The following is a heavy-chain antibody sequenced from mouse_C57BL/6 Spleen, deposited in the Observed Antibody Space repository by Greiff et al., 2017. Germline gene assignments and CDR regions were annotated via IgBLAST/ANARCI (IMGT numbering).Heavy chain of an antibody. CDR2: IYPRSGNT. D-gene: IGHD1-1*01. J-gene: IGHJ2*01. Sequence: QVQLQQSGAELARPGASVKLSCKASGYTFTSYGISWVKQRTGQGLEWIGEIYPRSGNTYYNEKFKGKATLTADKSSSTAYMELRSLTSEDSAVYFCARPYYYGSSYGGYYFDYWGQGTTLTVSS. CDR1: GYTFTSYG. CDR3: ARPYYYGSSYGGYYFDY. V-gene: IGHV1-81*01.